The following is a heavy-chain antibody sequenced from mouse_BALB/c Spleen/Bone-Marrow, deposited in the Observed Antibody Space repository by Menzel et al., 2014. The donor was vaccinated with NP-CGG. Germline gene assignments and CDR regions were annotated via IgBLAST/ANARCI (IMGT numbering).Heavy chain of an antibody. D-gene: IGHD2-4*01. V-gene: IGHV5-6*01. Sequence: EVQLQQSGGDLVKPGGPLKLSCAASGFTFSSYGMSWVRQTPDKRLEWVATISSGGSYTYYPDSVKGRFTISRDNAKNTLYLQMSSLKSEDTAMYYCARQDYDWFAYWGQGTLVTVSA. CDR3: ARQDYDWFAY. J-gene: IGHJ3*01. CDR1: GFTFSSYG. CDR2: ISSGGSYT.